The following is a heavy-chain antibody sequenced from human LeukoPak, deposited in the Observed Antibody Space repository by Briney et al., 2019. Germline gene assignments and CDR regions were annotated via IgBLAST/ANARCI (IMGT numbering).Heavy chain of an antibody. CDR1: GYTFTAYY. CDR2: INPNSGGT. V-gene: IGHV1-2*02. CDR3: ARAYGSGSSYHPDY. Sequence: ASVKVSCKASGYTFTAYYMHWVRQASGQGLEWMGWINPNSGGTNTSQKFQDRVTLTRDTSINTAYMELSSLRSDDTAVYYCARAYGSGSSYHPDYWGLGTLVTVSS. J-gene: IGHJ4*02. D-gene: IGHD3-10*01.